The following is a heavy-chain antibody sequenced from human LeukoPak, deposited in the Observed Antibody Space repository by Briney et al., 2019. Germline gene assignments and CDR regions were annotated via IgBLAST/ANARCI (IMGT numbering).Heavy chain of an antibody. D-gene: IGHD6-13*01. V-gene: IGHV1-18*01. J-gene: IGHJ6*02. CDR2: ISAYNGNT. Sequence: WASVKVSCKASGYTFTSYGISWVRQAPGQGLEWMGWISAYNGNTNYAQKLQGRVTMTTDTSTSTAYMELRSLRSDDTAVYYCARVDSSSLSRVYYYGMDVWGQGTTVTVSS. CDR1: GYTFTSYG. CDR3: ARVDSSSLSRVYYYGMDV.